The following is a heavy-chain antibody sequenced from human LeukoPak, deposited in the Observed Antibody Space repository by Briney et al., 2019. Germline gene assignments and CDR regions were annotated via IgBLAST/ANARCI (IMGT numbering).Heavy chain of an antibody. V-gene: IGHV1-69*02. CDR3: AGQRGGYWQGAFDI. CDR2: IIPILGIA. Sequence: SVKVSCKASVGTFSSYNISWVRQAPGQRLEWMGRIIPILGIANYAQKFQRRVTITADKSTSTAYMELSSLSSEDTAVYYCAGQRGGYWQGAFDIWGQGTMVTVSS. CDR1: VGTFSSYN. D-gene: IGHD3-22*01. J-gene: IGHJ3*02.